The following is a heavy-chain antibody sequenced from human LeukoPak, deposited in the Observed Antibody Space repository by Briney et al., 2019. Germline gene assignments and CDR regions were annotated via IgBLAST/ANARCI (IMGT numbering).Heavy chain of an antibody. Sequence: ASVKVSCKASGGTFSSYAISWVRQAPGQGLEWMGGIIPIFGTANYAQKFQGRVTITTDESTSTAYMELSSLRSEDTAVYYCASQWLNWFDPWGQGTLVTVSS. CDR2: IIPIFGTA. D-gene: IGHD6-19*01. CDR3: ASQWLNWFDP. CDR1: GGTFSSYA. V-gene: IGHV1-69*05. J-gene: IGHJ5*02.